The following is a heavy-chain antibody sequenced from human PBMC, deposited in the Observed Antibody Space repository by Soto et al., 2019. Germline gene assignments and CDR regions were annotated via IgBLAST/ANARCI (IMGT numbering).Heavy chain of an antibody. CDR3: ARQRRSLRITIFGVAGDWFDP. J-gene: IGHJ5*02. CDR2: IYPGDSDT. V-gene: IGHV5-51*01. CDR1: GYSFTSYW. D-gene: IGHD3-3*01. Sequence: GESLKISCKGSGYSFTSYWIGWVRQMPGKGLEWMGIIYPGDSDTRYSPSFQGQVTISADKSISTAYLQWSSLKASDTAMYYCARQRRSLRITIFGVAGDWFDPWGQGTLVTVSS.